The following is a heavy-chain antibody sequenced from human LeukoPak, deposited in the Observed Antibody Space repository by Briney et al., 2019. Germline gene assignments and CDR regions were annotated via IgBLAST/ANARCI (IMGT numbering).Heavy chain of an antibody. J-gene: IGHJ4*02. D-gene: IGHD3-9*01. Sequence: PGGSLRLSCAASGFTFDDYAMHWVRQAPGKGLEWVSGISWNSGSIGYADSVKGRFTISRDNAKNSLYLQMNSLRAEDTALYYCAKDSIDYDILTGYLDYWGQGTLVTVSS. CDR3: AKDSIDYDILTGYLDY. V-gene: IGHV3-9*01. CDR1: GFTFDDYA. CDR2: ISWNSGSI.